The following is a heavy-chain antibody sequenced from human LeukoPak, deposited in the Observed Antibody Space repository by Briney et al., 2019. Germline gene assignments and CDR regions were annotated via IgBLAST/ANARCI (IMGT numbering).Heavy chain of an antibody. CDR3: ARGETRTYYYGSGSYGLRY. CDR2: INHSGST. CDR1: GYSINSGYY. V-gene: IGHV4-38-2*02. Sequence: SETLSLTCTVSGYSINSGYYWGRIRQPPGKGLEWIGEINHSGSTNYNPSLKSRVTISVDTSKNQFSLKLSSVTAADTAVYYCARGETRTYYYGSGSYGLRYWGQGTLVTVSS. J-gene: IGHJ4*02. D-gene: IGHD3-10*01.